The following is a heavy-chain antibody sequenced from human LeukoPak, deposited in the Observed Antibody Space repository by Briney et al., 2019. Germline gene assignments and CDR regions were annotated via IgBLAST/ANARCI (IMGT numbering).Heavy chain of an antibody. V-gene: IGHV4-4*07. J-gene: IGHJ4*02. CDR3: ARGGKATVVTM. Sequence: SETLSLTCTVSGGSINSYYWSWIRQPAGKGLEWIGRIYSSGSTNYNPSLKSRVSMSVETSKNQFSLKLTSVTAADTAVYYCARGGKATVVTMWGQGILVTVSS. CDR1: GGSINSYY. D-gene: IGHD4-23*01. CDR2: IYSSGST.